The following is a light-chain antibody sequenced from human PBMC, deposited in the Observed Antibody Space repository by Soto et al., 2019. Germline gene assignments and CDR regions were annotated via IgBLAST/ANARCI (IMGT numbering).Light chain of an antibody. CDR1: QSISSW. V-gene: IGKV1-5*03. CDR2: KAS. J-gene: IGKJ1*01. Sequence: DIQMTQSPSTLSASVGDRVTITCRASQSISSWLAWYQQKPGKAPKLLIYKASSLESGVPSRVSGSGSGTEFTLTISSLQPDDFATYYCQHYNSYPRTFGQGTKVEIK. CDR3: QHYNSYPRT.